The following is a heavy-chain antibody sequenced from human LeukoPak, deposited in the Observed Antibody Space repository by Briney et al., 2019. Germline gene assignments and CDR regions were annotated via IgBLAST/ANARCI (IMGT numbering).Heavy chain of an antibody. CDR1: GFTLSSYG. J-gene: IGHJ4*02. D-gene: IGHD4-17*01. Sequence: GGSLRLSCAASGFTLSSYGMHWVRQAPGKGLEWVAFIRYDGSNKYYADSVKGRFTISRDNSKNTLYLQMNSLRAEDTAVYYCAKGDYPETVTSDWGQGTLVTVSS. CDR2: IRYDGSNK. V-gene: IGHV3-30*02. CDR3: AKGDYPETVTSD.